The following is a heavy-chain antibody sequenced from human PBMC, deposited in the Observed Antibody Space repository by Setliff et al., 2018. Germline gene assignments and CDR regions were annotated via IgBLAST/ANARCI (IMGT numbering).Heavy chain of an antibody. V-gene: IGHV3-7*01. CDR2: IKKDGSIK. J-gene: IGHJ4*02. Sequence: GGSLRLSCAASGSTFRSYWMRWVRQAPGKGLEWVANIKKDGSIKYYLDSVRGRFTISRDNAENSLTLQMNSLRVEDTAVYYCSRDLQGSGDYVVDYWGQGTLVTVSS. CDR1: GSTFRSYW. CDR3: SRDLQGSGDYVVDY. D-gene: IGHD4-17*01.